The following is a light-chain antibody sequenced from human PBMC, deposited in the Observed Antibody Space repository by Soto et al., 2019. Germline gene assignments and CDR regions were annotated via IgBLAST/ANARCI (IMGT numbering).Light chain of an antibody. Sequence: DIQMTQSPSSLSASVGDRVTITCRASQSISSYLNWYQQKPGKAPKLLIYAASSLQSGVPSRFSGCGSGTDFTLTISSLQPEDFATYYCQQSYSTVRTFGQGTKLEIK. J-gene: IGKJ2*01. CDR1: QSISSY. CDR2: AAS. CDR3: QQSYSTVRT. V-gene: IGKV1-39*01.